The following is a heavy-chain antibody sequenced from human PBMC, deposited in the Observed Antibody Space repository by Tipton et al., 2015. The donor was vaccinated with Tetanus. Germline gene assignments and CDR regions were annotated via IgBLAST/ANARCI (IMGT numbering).Heavy chain of an antibody. CDR1: GASMSSSSYY. Sequence: TLSLTCNVSGASMSSSSYYWDCIRQPPGKGLEWIGSIYYSGSSYYNPSLESRVTISLDTSKNRFSLKLTSVTAADAAVYYCARPSTTVTPRAFDVWGQGTMVTVSS. CDR2: IYYSGSS. J-gene: IGHJ3*01. CDR3: ARPSTTVTPRAFDV. D-gene: IGHD4-17*01. V-gene: IGHV4-39*01.